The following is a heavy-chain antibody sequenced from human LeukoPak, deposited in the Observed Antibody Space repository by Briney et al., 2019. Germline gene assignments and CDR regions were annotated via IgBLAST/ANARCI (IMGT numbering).Heavy chain of an antibody. CDR2: IHYDGSNK. CDR1: GFTFSSYG. J-gene: IGHJ4*02. Sequence: GGSLRLSCAASGFTFSSYGMHWVRQAPGRGLEWVAFIHYDGSNKYYADSVKGRFTISRDNSKNTLYLQMNSLRAEDTAVYYCAKDAVQVTQHPIYVDYWGQGTLVTVSS. D-gene: IGHD2-21*02. CDR3: AKDAVQVTQHPIYVDY. V-gene: IGHV3-30*02.